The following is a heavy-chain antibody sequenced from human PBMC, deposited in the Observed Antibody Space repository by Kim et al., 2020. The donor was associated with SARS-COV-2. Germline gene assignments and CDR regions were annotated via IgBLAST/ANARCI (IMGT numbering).Heavy chain of an antibody. CDR3: ATTRGYDSDTIWFDP. V-gene: IGHV1-3*01. D-gene: IGHD5-12*01. J-gene: IGHJ5*02. Sequence: KFQGRVTITRDTSASTAYMELSSLRSEDTAVYYCATTRGYDSDTIWFDPWGQGTLVTVSS.